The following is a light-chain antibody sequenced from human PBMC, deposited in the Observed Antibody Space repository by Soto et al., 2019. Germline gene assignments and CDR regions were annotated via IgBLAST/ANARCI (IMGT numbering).Light chain of an antibody. Sequence: AIQMTQSPSSLSASVGDRVTITCRASQGISNDLDWFQQKPGKAPKLLIYASSNLQSGVPARFSGSGSGTDFTLTIISLQPEDFATYYYLQKYYNPFTFGPGTKVDIK. CDR2: ASS. J-gene: IGKJ3*01. V-gene: IGKV1-6*01. CDR1: QGISND. CDR3: LQKYYNPFT.